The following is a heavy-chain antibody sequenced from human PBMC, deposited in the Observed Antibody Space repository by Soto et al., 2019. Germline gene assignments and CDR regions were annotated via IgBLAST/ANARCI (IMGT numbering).Heavy chain of an antibody. CDR2: IRTKTFGGTA. J-gene: IGHJ4*02. CDR3: IRDMKYSYYFEAGH. CDR1: GFTFGDSA. D-gene: IGHD5-18*01. V-gene: IGHV3-49*04. Sequence: EVQVVESGGGLVQPGQSLRLSCFASGFTFGDSACSWVRQAPGKGLEWVGFIRTKTFGGTAEYAASVKGRFSISRDDSKSIAYLQMNSLKIEDTAVYYCIRDMKYSYYFEAGHWGQGTLVTVSS.